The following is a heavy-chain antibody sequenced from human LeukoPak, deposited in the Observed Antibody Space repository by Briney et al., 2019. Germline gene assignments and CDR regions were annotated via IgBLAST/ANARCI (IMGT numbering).Heavy chain of an antibody. D-gene: IGHD3-16*01. V-gene: IGHV3-23*01. CDR3: AKDDAWGRFQY. CDR1: GFTFSRHG. Sequence: PGGSLRLSCAASGFTFSRHGMNWVRQAPGKGLEWVSGISPSGDILYYADSVKGQFTISRDNFKNTVYLQMNSLRGEDTAVYYCAKDDAWGRFQYWGQGTLVTVSS. CDR2: ISPSGDIL. J-gene: IGHJ1*01.